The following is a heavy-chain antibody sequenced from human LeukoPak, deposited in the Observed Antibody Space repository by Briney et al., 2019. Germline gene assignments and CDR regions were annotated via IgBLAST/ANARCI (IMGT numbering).Heavy chain of an antibody. V-gene: IGHV3-23*01. Sequence: GGSLRLSCAASGFTFSSYGMSWVRQAPGKGLEWVSAISGGGSTYYADSVKGRFTISRDNSKNTLYLQMNSLRAEDTAVYYCAKFKYAGFDYYYYMDVWGKGTTVTISS. CDR1: GFTFSSYG. CDR2: ISGGGST. CDR3: AKFKYAGFDYYYYMDV. D-gene: IGHD2-2*01. J-gene: IGHJ6*03.